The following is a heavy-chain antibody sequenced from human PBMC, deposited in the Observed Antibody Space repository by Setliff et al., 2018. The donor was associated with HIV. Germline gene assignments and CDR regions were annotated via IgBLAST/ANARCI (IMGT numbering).Heavy chain of an antibody. CDR2: IHTSGST. Sequence: SETLSLTCTVSGDSISSGSYYWSWIRQPAGEGLEWIGQIHTSGSTNYNPSLKSRVTISVDTSKNQFSLKLSSVTAADTAVYYCARCYYNFWSGYPLDYMDVWGKGTTVTVSS. CDR3: ARCYYNFWSGYPLDYMDV. CDR1: GDSISSGSYY. V-gene: IGHV4-61*09. D-gene: IGHD3-3*01. J-gene: IGHJ6*03.